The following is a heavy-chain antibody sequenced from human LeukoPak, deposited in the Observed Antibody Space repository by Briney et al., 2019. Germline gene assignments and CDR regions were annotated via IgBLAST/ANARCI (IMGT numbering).Heavy chain of an antibody. D-gene: IGHD3-10*01. Sequence: AAVKVSFKASGYTFTSYGISWVRQAPGQGLEGMGWISAYNGNTNYAQKLQGRVTMTTDTSTSTAYMELRSLRSDDTAVYYCARVLLWFGESPAYFDYWGQGTLVTVSS. V-gene: IGHV1-18*01. J-gene: IGHJ4*02. CDR1: GYTFTSYG. CDR3: ARVLLWFGESPAYFDY. CDR2: ISAYNGNT.